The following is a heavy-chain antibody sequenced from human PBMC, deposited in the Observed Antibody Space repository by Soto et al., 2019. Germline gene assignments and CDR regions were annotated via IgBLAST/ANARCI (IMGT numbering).Heavy chain of an antibody. J-gene: IGHJ5*02. Sequence: GGSLRLSCAASEFSLSDYYMSWIRQAPGKGLEWVSYISSSSYTNYAESVKGRFTISRDNAENSLYLQMNSLRDEDTGVYYCARRRSTDNWFDPWGQGTLVTVSS. V-gene: IGHV3-11*06. CDR1: EFSLSDYY. CDR3: ARRRSTDNWFDP. D-gene: IGHD2-2*01. CDR2: ISSSSYT.